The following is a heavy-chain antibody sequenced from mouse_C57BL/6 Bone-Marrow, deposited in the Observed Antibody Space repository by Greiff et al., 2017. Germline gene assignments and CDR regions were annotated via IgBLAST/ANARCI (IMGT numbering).Heavy chain of an antibody. CDR2: IDPSDSYT. CDR3: ARALYYGSTYYAMDY. Sequence: QVQLQQPGAELVKPGASVKLSCKASGYTFTSYWMQWVKQRPGQGLEWIGEIDPSDSYTNYNQKFKGQATLTVDTSSSTAYMQLSSLTSEDSAVYYCARALYYGSTYYAMDYWGQGTSVTVSS. V-gene: IGHV1-50*01. J-gene: IGHJ4*01. D-gene: IGHD1-1*01. CDR1: GYTFTSYW.